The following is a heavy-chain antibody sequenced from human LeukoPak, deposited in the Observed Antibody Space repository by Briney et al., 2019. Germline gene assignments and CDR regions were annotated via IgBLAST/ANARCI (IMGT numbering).Heavy chain of an antibody. D-gene: IGHD3-22*01. J-gene: IGHJ4*02. Sequence: GGSLRLSCAASGFTFSTNAMSWVRQAPGKGLEWVSAISGRTGSTYYADSVKGRFTISRDNSKNTLYLQMNSLRAEDTAVYYCAKIGPPGDGSGYFFDYWGQGTLVTVSS. V-gene: IGHV3-23*01. CDR2: ISGRTGST. CDR3: AKIGPPGDGSGYFFDY. CDR1: GFTFSTNA.